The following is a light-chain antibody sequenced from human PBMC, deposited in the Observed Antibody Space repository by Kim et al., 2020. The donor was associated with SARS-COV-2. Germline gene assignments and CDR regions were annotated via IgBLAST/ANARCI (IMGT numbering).Light chain of an antibody. V-gene: IGKV4-1*01. CDR2: WAS. Sequence: DIVMTQSPDSLAVSLGERASINCQSSQTVLYSSNNKNYLAWYQQKPGQPPKLRIYWASTRESGVPDRFSGSGSGTDFTLTISSLQAEDVAVYYCQQYYSSPVTVGQGTKLEI. CDR3: QQYYSSPVT. CDR1: QTVLYSSNNKNY. J-gene: IGKJ2*01.